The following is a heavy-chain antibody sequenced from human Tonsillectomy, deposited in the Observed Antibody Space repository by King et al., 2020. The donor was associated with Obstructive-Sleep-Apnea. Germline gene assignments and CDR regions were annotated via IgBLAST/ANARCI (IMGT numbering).Heavy chain of an antibody. D-gene: IGHD2-15*01. CDR2: IYYSGST. CDR1: GGSISSYY. V-gene: IGHV4-59*01. Sequence: QLQESGPGLVKPSETLSLTCTVSGGSISSYYRSWIRQPPGKGLEWIGYIYYSGSTNYNPSLKSRVTISVDTSKNQFSLKLSSVTAADTAVYYCARFVVVVAATDYYYGMDVWGQGTTVTVSS. J-gene: IGHJ6*02. CDR3: ARFVVVVAATDYYYGMDV.